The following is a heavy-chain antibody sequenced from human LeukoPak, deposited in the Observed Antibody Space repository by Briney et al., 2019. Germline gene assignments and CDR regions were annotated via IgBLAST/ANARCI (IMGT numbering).Heavy chain of an antibody. J-gene: IGHJ4*02. CDR2: ISYDGSNK. CDR1: GFTFSSYA. CDR3: AREAPDSGYDYVDLNYFDY. D-gene: IGHD5-12*01. Sequence: PGRSLRLSCAASGFTFSSYAMHWVRQAPGKGLEWVAVISYDGSNKYYADSVKGRFTIPRDNSKNTLYLQMNSLRAEDTAVYYCAREAPDSGYDYVDLNYFDYWGQGTLVTVSS. V-gene: IGHV3-30*04.